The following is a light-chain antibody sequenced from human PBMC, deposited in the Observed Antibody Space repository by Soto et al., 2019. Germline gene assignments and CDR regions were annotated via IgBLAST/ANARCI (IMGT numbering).Light chain of an antibody. CDR1: QSVSSN. CDR2: DAY. Sequence: IVMTQSPATLSVSPGESATLSCRASQSVSSNLGWYQQKPGQAPRLLIYDAYTRATGVGARFTGSGSATDFSLTITSLEPEDFAVYYCQQRGKWPSTFGPGTKVDIK. V-gene: IGKV3-11*01. CDR3: QQRGKWPST. J-gene: IGKJ2*02.